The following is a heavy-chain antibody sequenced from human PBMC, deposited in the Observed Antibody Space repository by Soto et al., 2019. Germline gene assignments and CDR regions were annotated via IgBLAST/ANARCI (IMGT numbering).Heavy chain of an antibody. V-gene: IGHV1-46*01. Sequence: QVQLVQSGAEVKKPGASVKVSCKASGYTFTSYYMHWVRQAPGQGLEWMGIINPSGGSTSYAQKFQGRGTMTRDTSTSTVYMELSSLRSEDTAVYYCAREDSDTAMDEGYYFDYWGQGTLVTVSS. J-gene: IGHJ4*02. CDR3: AREDSDTAMDEGYYFDY. D-gene: IGHD5-18*01. CDR1: GYTFTSYY. CDR2: INPSGGST.